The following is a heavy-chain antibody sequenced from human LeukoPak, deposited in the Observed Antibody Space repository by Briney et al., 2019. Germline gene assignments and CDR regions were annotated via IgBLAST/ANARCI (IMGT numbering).Heavy chain of an antibody. CDR3: ARDGRKSTYIVVVTATLQH. CDR2: ISYDGSNK. D-gene: IGHD2-21*02. CDR1: GFTFSSYA. V-gene: IGHV3-30*04. Sequence: GGSLRLSCAASGFTFSSYAMHWVRQAPGKGLEWVAVISYDGSNKYYADSVKGRFTISRDNSKNTLYLQMNSLRAEDTAVYYCARDGRKSTYIVVVTATLQHWGQGTLVTVSS. J-gene: IGHJ1*01.